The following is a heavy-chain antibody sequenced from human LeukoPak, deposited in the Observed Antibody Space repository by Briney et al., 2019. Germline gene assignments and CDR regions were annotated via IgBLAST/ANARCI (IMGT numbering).Heavy chain of an antibody. CDR3: ARLGLSYYYDSSGYYSTHFDY. CDR1: GGSISSSSYY. Sequence: SETLSPTCTVSGGSISSSSYYWGWIRQPPGKGLDWVGSIYYSGSTYYNPSLKSRVTISVDTSKNQFSLKLSSVTAADTAVYYCARLGLSYYYDSSGYYSTHFDYWGQGTLVTVSS. V-gene: IGHV4-39*01. D-gene: IGHD3-22*01. CDR2: IYYSGST. J-gene: IGHJ4*02.